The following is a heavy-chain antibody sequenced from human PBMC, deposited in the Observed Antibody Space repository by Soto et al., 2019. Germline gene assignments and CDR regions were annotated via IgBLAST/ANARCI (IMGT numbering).Heavy chain of an antibody. D-gene: IGHD2-8*01. CDR2: IYSGGST. Sequence: GGSLRLSCAASGFTVSSNYMSWVRQAPGKGLEWVSVIYSGGSTYYADSVKGRFTISRDNSKNTLYLQMNSLRAEDTAVYYCARVVLSDYYYYGMDVWGQGTTVTVSS. CDR1: GFTVSSNY. J-gene: IGHJ6*02. CDR3: ARVVLSDYYYYGMDV. V-gene: IGHV3-53*01.